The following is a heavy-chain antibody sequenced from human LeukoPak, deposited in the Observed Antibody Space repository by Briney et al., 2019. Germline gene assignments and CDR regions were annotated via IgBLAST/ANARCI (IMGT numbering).Heavy chain of an antibody. Sequence: PGGSLRLSCAASGFTFSSYAMSWVRQAPGKGLEWVSAISGSGGTTYYPNSVKGRFTISRDNSKNTLYLQMNSLRAEDTAVYYCAKDSQVISTYYFDYWGQGTLVTVSS. CDR3: AKDSQVISTYYFDY. J-gene: IGHJ4*02. D-gene: IGHD2-21*01. V-gene: IGHV3-23*01. CDR2: ISGSGGTT. CDR1: GFTFSSYA.